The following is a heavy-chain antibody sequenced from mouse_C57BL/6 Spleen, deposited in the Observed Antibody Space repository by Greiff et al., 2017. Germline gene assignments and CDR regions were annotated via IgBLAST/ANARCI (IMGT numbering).Heavy chain of an antibody. CDR1: GYSFTGYY. J-gene: IGHJ1*03. Sequence: VQLQQSGPELVKPGASVKISCKASGYSFTGYYMNWVKQSPEKSLEWIGEINPSTGGTTYNQKFKAKATLTVDKSSSTAYMQLKSLTSEDSAVYYCARGGYGTDWYFDVWGTGTTVTVSS. V-gene: IGHV1-42*01. D-gene: IGHD1-1*01. CDR2: INPSTGGT. CDR3: ARGGYGTDWYFDV.